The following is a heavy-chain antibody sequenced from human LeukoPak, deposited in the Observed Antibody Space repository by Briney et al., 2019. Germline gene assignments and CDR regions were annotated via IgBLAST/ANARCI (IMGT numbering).Heavy chain of an antibody. J-gene: IGHJ3*02. D-gene: IGHD6-13*01. CDR3: AKPITSSWTFGAFDI. V-gene: IGHV3-23*01. Sequence: PGGSLRLSCAASGFTFSSYALSWVRQAPGKGLEWVSGISGSGGDTYYADSVTGRFTISRDNSKNTLYLQINSLRAEDTAVYYCAKPITSSWTFGAFDIWGQGTMVTVSS. CDR2: ISGSGGDT. CDR1: GFTFSSYA.